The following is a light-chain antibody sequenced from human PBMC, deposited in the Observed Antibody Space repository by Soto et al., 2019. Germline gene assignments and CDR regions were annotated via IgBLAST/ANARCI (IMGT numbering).Light chain of an antibody. CDR3: PQPPMWPIP. J-gene: IGKJ5*01. Sequence: EIVLTQSPATLSLSPGERATLFCRASQSVTNCLAWYQQKPGQAHRLLIYDESNRATGLPARFSGSGSGTDFTLTLSSLEPEDSAVYYCPQPPMWPIPFGQGTRLEIK. V-gene: IGKV3-11*01. CDR1: QSVTNC. CDR2: DES.